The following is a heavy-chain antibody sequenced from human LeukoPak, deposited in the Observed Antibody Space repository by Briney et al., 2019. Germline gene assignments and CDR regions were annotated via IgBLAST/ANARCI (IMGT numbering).Heavy chain of an antibody. CDR3: AREGSGGSFAYGMDV. CDR1: GGSISSSSYY. Sequence: SETLSLTCTVSGGSISSSSYYWGWIRQPPGKGLEWIGSIYYSGSTYYNPSLKSRVTISVDTSKNQFSLKLSSVTAADTAVYYCAREGSGGSFAYGMDVWGQGTTVTVSS. J-gene: IGHJ6*02. V-gene: IGHV4-39*07. D-gene: IGHD2-15*01. CDR2: IYYSGST.